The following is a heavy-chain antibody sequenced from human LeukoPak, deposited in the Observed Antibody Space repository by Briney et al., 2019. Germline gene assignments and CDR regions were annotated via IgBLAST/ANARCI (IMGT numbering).Heavy chain of an antibody. Sequence: SETLSLTCTVSGGSISTYYWGWIRQPDGKGLEWIGRIYTSGSTNYNPSLKSRVTMSVDTSKNQFVLKLSSVTAADTAVYYCARRSPGGYYYYMDVWGKGTTVTISS. CDR3: ARRSPGGYYYYMDV. V-gene: IGHV4-4*07. D-gene: IGHD1-1*01. CDR2: IYTSGST. CDR1: GGSISTYY. J-gene: IGHJ6*03.